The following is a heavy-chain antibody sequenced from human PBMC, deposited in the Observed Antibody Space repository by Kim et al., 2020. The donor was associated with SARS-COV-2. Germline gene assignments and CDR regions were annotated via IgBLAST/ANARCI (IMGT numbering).Heavy chain of an antibody. CDR3: VKMADDEVDY. V-gene: IGHV4-59*13. CDR1: GGSISSYY. J-gene: IGHJ4*02. D-gene: IGHD1-1*01. Sequence: SETLSLTCTVSGGSISSYYWSWIRQPPGKGLEWIGYIYYSGSTNYNPSLKSRVTISVDTSKNQFSLKLSSVTAADTAVYYCVKMADDEVDYWGQGTLVTVSS. CDR2: IYYSGST.